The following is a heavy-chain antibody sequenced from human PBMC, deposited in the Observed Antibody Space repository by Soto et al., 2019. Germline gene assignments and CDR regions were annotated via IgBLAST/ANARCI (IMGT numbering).Heavy chain of an antibody. D-gene: IGHD6-13*01. V-gene: IGHV3-11*01. CDR1: GFTFSDYY. Sequence: QVQLVESGGGLVKPGGSLRLSCAASGFTFSDYYMRWIRQAPGKGLEWVSYISRSGSTIYFQDSVKGRFTISRDNDKNSLYIQMNSLRAEDTAVYYCERASSPYRCSWYVSYYYGRDVWGQGTTVTVSS. J-gene: IGHJ6*02. CDR2: ISRSGSTI. CDR3: ERASSPYRCSWYVSYYYGRDV.